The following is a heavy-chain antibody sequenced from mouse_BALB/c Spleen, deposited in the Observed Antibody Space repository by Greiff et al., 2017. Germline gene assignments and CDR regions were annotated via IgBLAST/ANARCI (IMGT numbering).Heavy chain of an antibody. Sequence: EVKLMESGGGLVKPGGSLKLSCAASGFTFSSYAMSWVRQTPEKRLEWVATISSGGSYTYYPDSVKGRFTISRDNAKNTLYLQMSSLRSEDTAMYYCARRGYGNYEYFDVWGAGTTVTVSS. D-gene: IGHD2-10*02. V-gene: IGHV5-9-3*01. CDR1: GFTFSSYA. J-gene: IGHJ1*01. CDR2: ISSGGSYT. CDR3: ARRGYGNYEYFDV.